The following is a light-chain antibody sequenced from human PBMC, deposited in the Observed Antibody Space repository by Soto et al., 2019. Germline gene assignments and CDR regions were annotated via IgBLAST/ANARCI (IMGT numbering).Light chain of an antibody. J-gene: IGLJ1*01. Sequence: QSALTQPASVSGSPGQSITISCTGTSSDVGGYNYVSWYQQHPGKAPKLMIYDVSNRPSGVSNRFSGSKSGNTASLTISGLQAEDEADYYCSSYTCSSTLLYVFGTGTKVTV. CDR1: SSDVGGYNY. CDR2: DVS. CDR3: SSYTCSSTLLYV. V-gene: IGLV2-14*01.